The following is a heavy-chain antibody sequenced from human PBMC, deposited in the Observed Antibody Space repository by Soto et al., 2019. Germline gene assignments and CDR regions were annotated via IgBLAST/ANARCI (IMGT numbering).Heavy chain of an antibody. J-gene: IGHJ4*02. CDR1: GGSISSGGYS. CDR2: IYHSGST. Sequence: SETLSLTCAVSGGSISSGGYSWSWIRQPPGKGLEWIGYIYHSGSTYYNPSLKSRVTISVDRSKNQFSLKLSSVTAADTAVYYCARVGGSYYSSGSGIYFDYWGQGTLVTVSS. CDR3: ARVGGSYYSSGSGIYFDY. D-gene: IGHD3-10*01. V-gene: IGHV4-30-2*01.